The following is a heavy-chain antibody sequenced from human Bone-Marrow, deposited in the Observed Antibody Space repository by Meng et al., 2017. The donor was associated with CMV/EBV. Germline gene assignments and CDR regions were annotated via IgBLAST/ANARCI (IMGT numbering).Heavy chain of an antibody. CDR1: GFSFSTSGVG. Sequence: ITLKGAGPPPVKPTQTLTLTCTFSGFSFSTSGVGVGWIRQPPGKALEWLALIYWDDYKRYSPSLKSRLTITKDTSKNQVVLTMTNMDPVDTATYYCAHITPRPGWIAYWGQGTLVTVSS. D-gene: IGHD6-6*01. CDR2: IYWDDYK. V-gene: IGHV2-5*02. J-gene: IGHJ4*02. CDR3: AHITPRPGWIAY.